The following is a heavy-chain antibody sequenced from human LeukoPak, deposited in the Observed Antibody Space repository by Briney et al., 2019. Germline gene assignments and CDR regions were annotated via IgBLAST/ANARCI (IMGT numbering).Heavy chain of an antibody. Sequence: PGGSLRPSCAASGFTFSSYWMSWVRQAPGKGLEWVANIKQDGSEKYYVDSVKGRFTISRDNAKNSLYLQMNSLRAEDTAVYYCARIPGIAVAGFDYWGQGTLVTVSS. V-gene: IGHV3-7*01. J-gene: IGHJ4*02. D-gene: IGHD6-19*01. CDR2: IKQDGSEK. CDR1: GFTFSSYW. CDR3: ARIPGIAVAGFDY.